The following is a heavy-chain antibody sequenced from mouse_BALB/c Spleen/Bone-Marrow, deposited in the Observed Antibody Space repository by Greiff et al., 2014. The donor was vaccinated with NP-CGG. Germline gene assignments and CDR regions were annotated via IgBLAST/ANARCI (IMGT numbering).Heavy chain of an antibody. V-gene: IGHV5-17*02. Sequence: EVHLVESGGGLVQPGESRKLSCAASGFTFRSFGMHWARQAPEKGLEWVAYISGGTSTIYYADTVKGRFTISRDNPNNTLFLQMTSLRSEDTAMYYCVRGGYYVPSYFDSWGQGTTLTVSS. CDR2: ISGGTSTI. CDR3: VRGGYYVPSYFDS. J-gene: IGHJ2*01. D-gene: IGHD2-3*01. CDR1: GFTFRSFG.